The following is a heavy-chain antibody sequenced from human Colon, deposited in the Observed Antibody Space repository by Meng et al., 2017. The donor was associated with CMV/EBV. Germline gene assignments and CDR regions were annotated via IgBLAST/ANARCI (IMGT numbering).Heavy chain of an antibody. D-gene: IGHD1-1*01. CDR3: ASAPLEPHYYYGLDV. J-gene: IGHJ6*02. CDR1: GLTFRDAW. Sequence: ESLKISCSVSGLTFRDAWMSWVRQAPGKGLEWVGYVYYSGSTKYNPSLKSRVTISVDTSNNQFSLNLNSVTAADTAVYYCASAPLEPHYYYGLDVWGQGTTVTVSS. CDR2: VYYSGST. V-gene: IGHV4-59*01.